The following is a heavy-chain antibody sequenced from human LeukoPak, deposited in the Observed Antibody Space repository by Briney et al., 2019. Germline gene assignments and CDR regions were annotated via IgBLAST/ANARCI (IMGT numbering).Heavy chain of an antibody. CDR3: ARGYDRNGYQSRGFDY. CDR1: GCSISSGSFY. CDR2: IYPSGDS. D-gene: IGHD3-22*01. J-gene: IGHJ4*02. Sequence: RSSETLSLTCTVSGCSISSGSFYWSWIRQTAGKGLEWIGRIYPSGDSQYSPSFRSRATISLDTRNQFSLKLSSVTAADTAVYFCARGYDRNGYQSRGFDYWGQGALVNVSS. V-gene: IGHV4-61*02.